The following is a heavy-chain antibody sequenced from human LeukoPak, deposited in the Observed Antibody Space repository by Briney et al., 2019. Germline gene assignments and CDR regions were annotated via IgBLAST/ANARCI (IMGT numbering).Heavy chain of an antibody. CDR1: GFTFSSYS. V-gene: IGHV3-21*01. CDR2: ISSSSSYI. Sequence: GGSLRLFCAASGFTFSSYSMNWVRQAPGKGLEWVSSISSSSSYIYYADSVKGRFTISRDNAKNSLYPQMNSLRAEDTALYYCARDYQGSADYWGQGTLVTVSS. J-gene: IGHJ4*02. CDR3: ARDYQGSADY. D-gene: IGHD2-2*01.